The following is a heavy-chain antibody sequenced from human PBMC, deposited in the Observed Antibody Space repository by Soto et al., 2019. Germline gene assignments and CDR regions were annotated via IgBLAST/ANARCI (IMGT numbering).Heavy chain of an antibody. J-gene: IGHJ5*02. D-gene: IGHD3-10*01. CDR3: ARTYYGSDTYNSFDP. CDR1: GYTFTSYG. CDR2: ISAYNGNT. V-gene: IGHV1-18*01. Sequence: QVQLVQSGAEVKKPGASVKVSCKASGYTFTSYGISWVRQAPGQGLEWMGWISAYNGNTNYEKNVQGRATMTTDTSTSTAYMELRSLRSDDTAVYYCARTYYGSDTYNSFDPWGQGTLVTVSS.